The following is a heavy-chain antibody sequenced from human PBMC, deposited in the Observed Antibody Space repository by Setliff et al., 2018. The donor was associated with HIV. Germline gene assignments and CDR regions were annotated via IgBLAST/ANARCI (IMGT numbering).Heavy chain of an antibody. Sequence: PGGSLRLSCAASGFTFHDYGMSWVRQAPGKGLEWVSGINWNGGSIGYADSVKGRFAISRDNGKNSLYLQMNSLRVEGTALYYCARGFCSGGSCYYFPPLDCWGQGTLVTVS. CDR3: ARGFCSGGSCYYFPPLDC. CDR2: INWNGGSI. V-gene: IGHV3-20*04. CDR1: GFTFHDYG. J-gene: IGHJ4*02. D-gene: IGHD2-15*01.